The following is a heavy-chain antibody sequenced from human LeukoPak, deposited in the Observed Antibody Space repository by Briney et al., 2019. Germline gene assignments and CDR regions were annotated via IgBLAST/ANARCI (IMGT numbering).Heavy chain of an antibody. V-gene: IGHV3-23*01. J-gene: IGHJ4*02. Sequence: GGSLRLSCAASGFTFSSYAMSWVRQAPGKGLEWVSAISGSGGSTYYADSVKGRFTISRDNSKNTLYLQMNSLRAEDTAVYYCAPAHQLDPYYFDYWGQGTLVTVSS. D-gene: IGHD1-1*01. CDR2: ISGSGGST. CDR3: APAHQLDPYYFDY. CDR1: GFTFSSYA.